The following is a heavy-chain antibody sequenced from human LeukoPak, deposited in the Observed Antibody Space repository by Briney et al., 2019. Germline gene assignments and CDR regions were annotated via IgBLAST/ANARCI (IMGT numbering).Heavy chain of an antibody. CDR1: GFTFSDYI. V-gene: IGHV3-72*01. D-gene: IGHD3-16*01. Sequence: GGSLRLSCAASGFTFSDYIMDWVPQAPGKGLEWVGRIRRGANSYTTEYAASVKGRFTISRDDSKNSLYLHMNSLKTEDTAVYHCSRDGGEGGNSAFDIWGQGTMVTVSS. CDR2: IRRGANSYTT. J-gene: IGHJ3*02. CDR3: SRDGGEGGNSAFDI.